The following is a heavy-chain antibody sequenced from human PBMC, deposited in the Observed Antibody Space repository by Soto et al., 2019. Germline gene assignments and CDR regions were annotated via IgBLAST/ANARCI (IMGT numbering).Heavy chain of an antibody. V-gene: IGHV3-48*01. D-gene: IGHD3-10*01. J-gene: IGHJ4*02. CDR2: IGSGSAII. Sequence: PGGSLRLSCAASGFTFSSYSMNWVRQAPGKGLEWVSYIGSGSAIIYYTDSVKGRFTISRDNSKNTLYLQMNSLRAEDTAVYYCARDLNAMVRGVITNYYFDYWGQGTLVTVSS. CDR3: ARDLNAMVRGVITNYYFDY. CDR1: GFTFSSYS.